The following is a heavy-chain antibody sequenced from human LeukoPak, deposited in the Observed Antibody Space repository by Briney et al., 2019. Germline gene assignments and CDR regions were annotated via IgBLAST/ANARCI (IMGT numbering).Heavy chain of an antibody. V-gene: IGHV3-74*01. CDR3: ATGHSYGYNY. CDR1: ALTFNIFW. D-gene: IGHD5-18*01. CDR2: IKGDGSST. J-gene: IGHJ4*02. Sequence: GGSLRLSCAASALTFNIFWMHWVRQAPGKGLVWVSLIKGDGSSTTYMDSVKGRFIISRDNAKNTLYLQMNSLRTEDTAVYYCATGHSYGYNYWGQGTLVTVSP.